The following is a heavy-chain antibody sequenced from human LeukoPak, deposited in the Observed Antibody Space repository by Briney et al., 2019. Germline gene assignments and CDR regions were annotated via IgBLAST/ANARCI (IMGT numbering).Heavy chain of an antibody. Sequence: SETLSLTCAVYGGSFSGYYWSWIRQPPGKGLEWIGEINHSGSTNYNPSLKSRVTISVDTSKNQFSLKLSSVTAADTAVYYCARFPTYYYGSGSYYDYWGQGTLVTVSS. CDR3: ARFPTYYYGSGSYYDY. V-gene: IGHV4-34*01. CDR1: GGSFSGYY. CDR2: INHSGST. D-gene: IGHD3-10*01. J-gene: IGHJ4*02.